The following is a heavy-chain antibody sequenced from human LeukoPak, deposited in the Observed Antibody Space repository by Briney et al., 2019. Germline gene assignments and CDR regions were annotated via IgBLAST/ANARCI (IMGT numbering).Heavy chain of an antibody. CDR1: GFTFSSYW. CDR3: ERAVAGTFYYYYYMDV. J-gene: IGHJ6*03. V-gene: IGHV3-7*01. CDR2: IKQDGSEK. Sequence: PGGSLRLSCAASGFTFSSYWMSWVRQAPGKGLEWVANIKQDGSEKYYVDSVKGRFTISRDNAKNSLYLQMNSLRAEDTAVYYCERAVAGTFYYYYYMDVWGKGTTVTVSS. D-gene: IGHD6-19*01.